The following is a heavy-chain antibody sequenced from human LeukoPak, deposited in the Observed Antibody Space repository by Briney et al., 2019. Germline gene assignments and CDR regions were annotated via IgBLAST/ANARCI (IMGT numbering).Heavy chain of an antibody. V-gene: IGHV3-66*04. J-gene: IGHJ6*02. Sequence: GGSLRLSCAASGFAVTANYMNWVRQAPGKGLEWVSVHYSGSTTYYAASVRGRFTISRDNSKNTLYLQMNSLRVEDTAVYYCARLPAYYYGMDVWGQGTTVTVSS. CDR2: HYSGSTT. CDR1: GFAVTANY. CDR3: ARLPAYYYGMDV.